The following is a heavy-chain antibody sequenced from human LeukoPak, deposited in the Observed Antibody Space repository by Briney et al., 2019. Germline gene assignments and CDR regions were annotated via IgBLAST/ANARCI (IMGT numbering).Heavy chain of an antibody. CDR3: ARTSEGWFDP. V-gene: IGHV1-18*01. CDR1: GYTFTSYG. Sequence: ASVKVSRKASGYTFTSYGISWVRQAPGQGLEWMGRISAYNGNTNYAQKLQGRVTMTTDTSTSTAYMDLRSLRSDDTAVYYCARTSEGWFDPWGQGTLVTVSS. J-gene: IGHJ5*02. CDR2: ISAYNGNT.